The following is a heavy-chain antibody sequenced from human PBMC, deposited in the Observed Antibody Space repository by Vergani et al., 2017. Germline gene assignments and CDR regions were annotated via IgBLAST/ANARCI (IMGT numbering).Heavy chain of an antibody. V-gene: IGHV4-59*01. Sequence: QVQLQESGPGLVKPSETLSLTCTVSGGSISSYYWSWVRQPPGKGLEWIGYIYYSGSTNYNPSLKSRVTISVDTSKNQFSLKLSSVTAADTAVYYCASGQYQLRSTNYYYYMDVWGKGTTVSVSS. J-gene: IGHJ6*03. D-gene: IGHD2-2*01. CDR3: ASGQYQLRSTNYYYYMDV. CDR1: GGSISSYY. CDR2: IYYSGST.